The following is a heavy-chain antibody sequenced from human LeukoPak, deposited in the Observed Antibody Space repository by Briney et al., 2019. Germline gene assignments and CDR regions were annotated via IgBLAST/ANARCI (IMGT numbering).Heavy chain of an antibody. J-gene: IGHJ3*02. CDR2: ISWNSGNL. CDR3: AKEGGVTTDALDI. CDR1: GFTFDDYA. Sequence: AGGSLRLSCAASGFTFDDYAMYWVRRAPGRGLEWVSGISWNSGNLDYADSVKGRFTISRDNAKNSLYLQMNSLRVEDTALYYCAKEGGVTTDALDIWGQGTMVTVSS. V-gene: IGHV3-9*01. D-gene: IGHD3-16*01.